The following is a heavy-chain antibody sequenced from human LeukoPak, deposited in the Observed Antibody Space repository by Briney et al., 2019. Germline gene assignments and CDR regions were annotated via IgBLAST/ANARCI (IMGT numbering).Heavy chain of an antibody. CDR3: ARVVVVTSTHWYFAL. CDR1: GYIFPNYW. V-gene: IGHV5-51*01. CDR2: IHPGDSDT. Sequence: GESLKISCEASGYIFPNYWIGWVRQVPGKGLDWMGLIHPGDSDTRYSPSFQGQVTISVDKSITTAYLQWSSLQASDTAIYFCARVVVVTSTHWYFALWGRGSLVTVFS. J-gene: IGHJ2*01. D-gene: IGHD2-21*02.